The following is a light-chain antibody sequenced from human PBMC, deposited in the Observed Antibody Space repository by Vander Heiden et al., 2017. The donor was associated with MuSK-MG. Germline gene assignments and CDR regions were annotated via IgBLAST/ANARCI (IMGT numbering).Light chain of an antibody. J-gene: IGKJ1*01. CDR1: QSISSY. V-gene: IGKV1-39*01. CDR2: AAS. Sequence: DIQMTQSPSSLSASVGDRVTITCRASQSISSYLNWYQQKPGKAPKLLIYAASNLQSGVPSRFTGSGSGTDFTLTISSLQPEDFATYYCQQSSSTRPTFGHEVSVEIK. CDR3: QQSSSTRPT.